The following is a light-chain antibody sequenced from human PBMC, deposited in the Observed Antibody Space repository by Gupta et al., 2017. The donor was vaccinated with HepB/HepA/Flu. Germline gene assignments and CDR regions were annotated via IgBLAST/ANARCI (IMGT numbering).Light chain of an antibody. Sequence: DIQMTQSPSTLSASLGDRVTITCRASQSISSWLAWYQQRPGKAPKRLIYTASILASGVPSRFSGSGSGTEFTLAITSLQPDDVATYYCKRYNSYWTFGQGTRLEI. J-gene: IGKJ2*01. CDR1: QSISSW. CDR2: TAS. V-gene: IGKV1-5*03. CDR3: KRYNSYWT.